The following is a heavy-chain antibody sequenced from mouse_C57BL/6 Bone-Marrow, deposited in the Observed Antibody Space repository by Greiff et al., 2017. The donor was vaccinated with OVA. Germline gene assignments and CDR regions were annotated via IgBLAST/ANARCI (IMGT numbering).Heavy chain of an antibody. CDR3: ARGLITTVVADY. J-gene: IGHJ2*01. V-gene: IGHV1-55*01. CDR2: IYPGSGST. Sequence: QVHVKQPGAELVKPGASVKMSCKASGYTFTSYWITWVKQRPGQGLEWIGDIYPGSGSTNYNEKFKSKATLTVDTSSSTAYMQLSSLTSEDSAVYYCARGLITTVVADYWGQGTTLTVSS. D-gene: IGHD1-1*01. CDR1: GYTFTSYW.